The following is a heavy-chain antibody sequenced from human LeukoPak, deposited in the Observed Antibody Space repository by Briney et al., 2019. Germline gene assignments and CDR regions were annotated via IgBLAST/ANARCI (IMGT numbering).Heavy chain of an antibody. CDR3: ARRFDS. J-gene: IGHJ4*02. CDR2: ISAGGSTI. Sequence: GGSLRLSCAASGFTFNSFDMNWVRQAPGKGLEWVSQISAGGSTIYYVDSVKGRFTISGDTAKNSLYLQMSSLRAEDTAIYYCARRFDSWGQGTLVTVSS. CDR1: GFTFNSFD. V-gene: IGHV3-48*03.